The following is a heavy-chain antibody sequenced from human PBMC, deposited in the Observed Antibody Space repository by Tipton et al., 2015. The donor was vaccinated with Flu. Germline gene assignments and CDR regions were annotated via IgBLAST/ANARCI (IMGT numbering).Heavy chain of an antibody. J-gene: IGHJ5*02. V-gene: IGHV4-59*13. CDR2: VYYSGST. CDR3: ARVGRIAAAAIDWIEP. CDR1: GDYIRTYY. D-gene: IGHD6-13*01. Sequence: TLSLTCTVSGDYIRTYYWSWIRQPPGKGLEWIGYVYYSGSTNYNPSLKSRVTISIDTPKNQYSLKLRSVAAADTAVYYCARVGRIAAAAIDWIEPWGQGTLVTVSS.